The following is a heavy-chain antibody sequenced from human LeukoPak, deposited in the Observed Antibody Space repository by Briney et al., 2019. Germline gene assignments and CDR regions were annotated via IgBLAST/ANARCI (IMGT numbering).Heavy chain of an antibody. V-gene: IGHV3-23*01. CDR2: ISISGAGT. J-gene: IGHJ6*03. CDR3: AKGGSTYYYYYMDV. CDR1: GFTINSYA. D-gene: IGHD5-12*01. Sequence: PGGSLRLSCAASGFTINSYAMSWVRQAPGKGLEWVSGISISGAGTYYADSVKGRFTISRDNSKNTLYLQMNSLRAEDTAVYYCAKGGSTYYYYYMDVWGKGTTVTVSS.